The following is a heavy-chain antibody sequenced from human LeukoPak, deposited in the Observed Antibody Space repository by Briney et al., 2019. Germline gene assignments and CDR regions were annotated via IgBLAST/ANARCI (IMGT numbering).Heavy chain of an antibody. V-gene: IGHV3-74*01. CDR3: AREPLSSGYAFDI. CDR2: INSDGSST. J-gene: IGHJ3*02. D-gene: IGHD3-22*01. CDR1: GFTFSSYW. Sequence: GGSLRLSCAASGFTFSSYWMHWVRQAPGKGLVWVSRINSDGSSTSYADSVKGRFTISRGNAKNTLYLQMNSLRAEDTAVYYCAREPLSSGYAFDIWGQGTMVTVSS.